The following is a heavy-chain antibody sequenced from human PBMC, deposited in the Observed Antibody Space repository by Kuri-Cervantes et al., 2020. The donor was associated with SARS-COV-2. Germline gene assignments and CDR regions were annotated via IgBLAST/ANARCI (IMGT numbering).Heavy chain of an antibody. CDR3: ASNSNYWYYGMDV. CDR1: GYAFTGYY. Sequence: ASVKVSCKASGYAFTGYYMHWVRQAPGQGLEWMGWINPNSGGTNYAQKFQGRVTMTRDTSISTAYMELSRLRSDDTAVYYSASNSNYWYYGMDVWGQGTTVTVSS. CDR2: INPNSGGT. D-gene: IGHD4-11*01. J-gene: IGHJ6*02. V-gene: IGHV1-2*02.